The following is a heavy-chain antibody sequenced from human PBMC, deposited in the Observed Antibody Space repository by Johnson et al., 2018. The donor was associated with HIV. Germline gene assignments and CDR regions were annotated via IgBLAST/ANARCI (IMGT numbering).Heavy chain of an antibody. V-gene: IGHV3-23*04. CDR1: GFTFINYA. CDR2: ISGSGSTM. CDR3: TTGPTDAFDI. D-gene: IGHD1-14*01. Sequence: DVQVVESGGGLVQPGGSLRLSCAASGFTFINYAMSWVRQAPGKGLEWVSYISGSGSTMYYADSVKGRFIISRDDSKNTLYLQMNSLKTEDTAVYYCTTGPTDAFDIWGQGTMVTVSS. J-gene: IGHJ3*02.